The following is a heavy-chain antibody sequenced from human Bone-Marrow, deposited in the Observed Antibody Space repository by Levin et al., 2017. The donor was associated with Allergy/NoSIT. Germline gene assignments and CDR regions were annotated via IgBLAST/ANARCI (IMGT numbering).Heavy chain of an antibody. Sequence: GGSLRLSCQGSGYNFNTNWIGWVRQMPGKGLEWMGIIYPGDSDLRYSPSFQGHVTISVDKSTNTAYLQWTSLKASDTAIYYCARRASHTALVYYYDYWGQGTLVSVSS. V-gene: IGHV5-51*01. D-gene: IGHD5-18*01. CDR2: IYPGDSDL. J-gene: IGHJ4*02. CDR1: GYNFNTNW. CDR3: ARRASHTALVYYYDY.